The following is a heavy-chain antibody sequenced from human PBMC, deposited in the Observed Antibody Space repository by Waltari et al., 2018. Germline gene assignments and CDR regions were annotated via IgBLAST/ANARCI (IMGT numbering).Heavy chain of an antibody. CDR3: ARQGSGGRSFDY. CDR2: MYNSGST. V-gene: IGHV4-59*08. J-gene: IGHJ4*02. Sequence: QVQLQESGPGLVKPSETLSLTCTVSGGSISSYYWSWIRQPPGKGLEWIGYMYNSGSTNYNPSLKSRGTRSVDTSNSQFALILNSVTAGDTAVYYCARQGSGGRSFDYWGQGTLVTVSS. CDR1: GGSISSYY. D-gene: IGHD2-15*01.